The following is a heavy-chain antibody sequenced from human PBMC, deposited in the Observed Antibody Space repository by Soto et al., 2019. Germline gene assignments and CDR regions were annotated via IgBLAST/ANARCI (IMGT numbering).Heavy chain of an antibody. CDR3: AKVTKRAAAGRYEYYKYGMDV. D-gene: IGHD6-13*01. J-gene: IGHJ6*02. CDR2: ISGSGGSS. V-gene: IGHV3-23*01. CDR1: GFAFSTYA. Sequence: GGSLRLSCAASGFAFSTYAMAWVRQAPGKGLEWVSVISGSGGSSYYADSVKGRFTISRDNSKNTLFLQMNGLRAEDTAVYYCAKVTKRAAAGRYEYYKYGMDVWGQGTTVTVSS.